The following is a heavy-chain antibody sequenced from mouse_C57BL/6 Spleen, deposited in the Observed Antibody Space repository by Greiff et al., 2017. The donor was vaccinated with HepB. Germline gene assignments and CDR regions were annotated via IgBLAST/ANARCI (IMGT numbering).Heavy chain of an antibody. V-gene: IGHV1-55*01. CDR2: IYPGSGST. CDR1: GYTFTSYW. CDR3: ANDGYYVGYFDY. J-gene: IGHJ2*01. Sequence: VQLQQPGAELVKPGASVKMSCKASGYTFTSYWITWVKQRPGQGLEWIGDIYPGSGSTNYNEKFKSKATLTVDTSSSTAYMQLSSLTSEDSAVYYCANDGYYVGYFDYWGQGTTLTVSS. D-gene: IGHD2-3*01.